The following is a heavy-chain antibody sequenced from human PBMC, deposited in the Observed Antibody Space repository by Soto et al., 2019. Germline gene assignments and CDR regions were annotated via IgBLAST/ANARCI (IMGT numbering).Heavy chain of an antibody. J-gene: IGHJ6*02. CDR1: GFSLSTNGVG. Sequence: QITLKESGPTLVKPTQTLTLTCTFSGFSLSTNGVGVGWIRQPPGKALEWLALIDWDDDTRYRPSLKSRLTITKDTSNNQLVLTITNMNPVDTATYYCAHRQVFYTMMDGMDVLGQGTTVTVSS. CDR3: AHRQVFYTMMDGMDV. V-gene: IGHV2-5*02. CDR2: IDWDDDT. D-gene: IGHD3-22*01.